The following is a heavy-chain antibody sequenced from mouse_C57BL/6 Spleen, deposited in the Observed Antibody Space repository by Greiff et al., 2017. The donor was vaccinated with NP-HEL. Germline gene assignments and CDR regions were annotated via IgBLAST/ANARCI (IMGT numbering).Heavy chain of an antibody. J-gene: IGHJ4*01. CDR1: GFTFSDYY. CDR3: ARLSRDDYAMDY. Sequence: EVQGVESGGGLVQPGGSLKLSCAASGFTFSDYYMYWVRQTPEKRLEWVAYISNGGGSTYYPDTVKGRFTISRDNAKNTLYLQMSRLKSEDTAMYYCARLSRDDYAMDYWGQGTSVTVSS. D-gene: IGHD3-1*01. CDR2: ISNGGGST. V-gene: IGHV5-12*01.